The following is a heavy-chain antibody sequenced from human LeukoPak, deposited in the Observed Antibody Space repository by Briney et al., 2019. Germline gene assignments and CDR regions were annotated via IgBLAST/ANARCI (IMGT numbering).Heavy chain of an antibody. V-gene: IGHV3-43*01. CDR1: GFTFDDYT. D-gene: IGHD4-23*01. CDR2: ISWDGDTT. CDR3: AKKGYGGRSGGAYFDS. J-gene: IGHJ4*02. Sequence: GGSLRLSCAASGFTFDDYTLHWVRQAPWKGLEWVSLISWDGDTTYYADSVKGRFTISRDNSKNSLYLQMHSLRIEDSALYYCAKKGYGGRSGGAYFDSWGQGTLVTVSS.